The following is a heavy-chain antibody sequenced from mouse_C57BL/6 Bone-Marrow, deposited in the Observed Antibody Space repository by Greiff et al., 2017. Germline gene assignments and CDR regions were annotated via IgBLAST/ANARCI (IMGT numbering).Heavy chain of an antibody. J-gene: IGHJ1*03. CDR3: ARQNSNYVYWYFDV. D-gene: IGHD2-5*01. CDR1: GFTFSSYG. Sequence: EVKLVESGGDLVKPGGSLKLSCAASGFTFSSYGMSWVRQTPDKRLEWVATISSGGSYTYYPDSVKGRCTISRDNAKNTLYLQMSSLKSEDTAMYYCARQNSNYVYWYFDVWGTGTTVTVSS. CDR2: ISSGGSYT. V-gene: IGHV5-6*01.